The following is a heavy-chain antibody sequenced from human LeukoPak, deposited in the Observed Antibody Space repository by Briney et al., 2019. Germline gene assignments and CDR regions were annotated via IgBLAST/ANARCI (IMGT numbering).Heavy chain of an antibody. CDR1: GFTVSSNY. J-gene: IGHJ4*02. CDR2: IYSNNTT. V-gene: IGHV3-53*03. CDR3: ARGPWDMGTFDD. Sequence: GGSLRLSCAASGFTVSSNYMTWVRQAPGKGLEWVSVIYSNNTTFYADSVKGRFTLSRDNSKSALYLQMNDLRVEDTAVYYCARGPWDMGTFDDWGQGTLVTVSS. D-gene: IGHD1-26*01.